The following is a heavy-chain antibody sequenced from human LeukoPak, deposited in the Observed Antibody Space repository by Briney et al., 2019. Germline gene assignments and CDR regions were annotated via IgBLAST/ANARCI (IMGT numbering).Heavy chain of an antibody. CDR1: GYTFTSYG. J-gene: IGHJ5*02. CDR2: ISAYNGNT. V-gene: IGHV1-18*01. Sequence: ASVKVSCKASGYTFTSYGIRWVRQAPGQGLEGMGWISAYNGNTNYAHKLQGRVTITTDTSTSTAYMELRSLRSDDTAVYYCARAPLPAAAEGYWFDPWGQGTLVTVSS. CDR3: ARAPLPAAAEGYWFDP. D-gene: IGHD2-2*01.